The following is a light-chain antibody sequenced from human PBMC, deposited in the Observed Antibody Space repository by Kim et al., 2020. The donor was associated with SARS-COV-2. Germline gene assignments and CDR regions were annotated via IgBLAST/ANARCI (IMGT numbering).Light chain of an antibody. CDR1: SSNIGTNYD. V-gene: IGLV1-40*01. J-gene: IGLJ3*02. Sequence: QRVTISCTGSSSNIGTNYDVHWYAQLPGTAPKLLIYGNNNRPSGVPDRFSGSKSGTSASLAITGLQAEDEADYYCQSFDTSLSGPVFGGGTQLTVL. CDR3: QSFDTSLSGPV. CDR2: GNN.